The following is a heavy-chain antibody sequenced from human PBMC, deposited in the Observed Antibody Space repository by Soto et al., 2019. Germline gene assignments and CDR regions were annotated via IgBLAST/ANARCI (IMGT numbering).Heavy chain of an antibody. V-gene: IGHV6-1*01. CDR3: ARDHRIAVALKQKYYYGMDV. J-gene: IGHJ6*02. D-gene: IGHD6-19*01. CDR1: GDSVSSNSAA. Sequence: PSQTLSLTCAISGDSVSSNSAAWNWIRQSPSRCLEWLGRTYYRSKWYNDYAVSVKSRITINPDTSKNQFSLQLNSVTPEDTAVYYCARDHRIAVALKQKYYYGMDVWGQWTTVTVSS. CDR2: TYYRSKWYN.